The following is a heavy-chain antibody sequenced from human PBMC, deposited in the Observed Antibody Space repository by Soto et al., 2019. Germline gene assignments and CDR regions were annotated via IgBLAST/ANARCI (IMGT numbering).Heavy chain of an antibody. CDR3: AKDVGGHYCTPTSCLYFFHS. D-gene: IGHD2-2*01. CDR1: GFSFNNYA. J-gene: IGHJ4*02. CDR2: ISDSGST. Sequence: EVQLLESGGGLVQPGGSLRLSCAASGFSFNNYAINWVRQAPGQGLEWVSTISDSGSTYYADSVKGRFTISRDNSKNTLYLQMKSLRAEDTAVYFCAKDVGGHYCTPTSCLYFFHSWGRGTLVTVSS. V-gene: IGHV3-23*01.